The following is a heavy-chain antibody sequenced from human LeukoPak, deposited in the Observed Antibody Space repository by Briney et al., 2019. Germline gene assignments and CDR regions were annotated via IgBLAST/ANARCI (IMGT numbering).Heavy chain of an antibody. J-gene: IGHJ1*01. CDR1: GFTFSSYA. Sequence: PGGSLRLSCAASGFTFSSYAMHWVRQAPGKGLEWVSVISYDGSNKYYADSVKGRFTISRDNSKNTLYLQMNSLRAEDTAVYYCARGPSMEWLHARHFQHWGQGTLVTVSS. V-gene: IGHV3-30*01. CDR2: ISYDGSNK. CDR3: ARGPSMEWLHARHFQH. D-gene: IGHD3-3*01.